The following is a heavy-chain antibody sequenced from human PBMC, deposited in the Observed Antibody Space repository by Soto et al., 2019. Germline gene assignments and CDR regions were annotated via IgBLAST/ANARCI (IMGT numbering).Heavy chain of an antibody. J-gene: IGHJ3*02. V-gene: IGHV4-4*02. Sequence: QVQLWQSGPGLVKPSGTLSLTCTASGASISSNNWWHWVRQSPGKGLEWIGKISQSGRANYNPSLRGRGRMSIDKSKNLLSLKVNYVNAADTAMYYSARIQDGDALDIWGQGTVVTVSS. CDR3: ARIQDGDALDI. CDR2: ISQSGRA. CDR1: GASISSNNW.